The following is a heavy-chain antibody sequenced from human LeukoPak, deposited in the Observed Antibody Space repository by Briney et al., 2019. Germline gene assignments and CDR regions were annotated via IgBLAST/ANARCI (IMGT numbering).Heavy chain of an antibody. V-gene: IGHV4-59*01. CDR3: ACDGYPYRYVFD. Sequence: SETLSLTCTVSGASFSSSYWSGIRQPPGKGLEWIGYIFYSGSTNYNPSLKSRVTISVDTSKHQFSLNLSSVTAADTAVYYCACDGYPYRYVFDWGQGTLVTVSS. CDR1: GASFSSSY. J-gene: IGHJ4*02. D-gene: IGHD3-16*02. CDR2: IFYSGST.